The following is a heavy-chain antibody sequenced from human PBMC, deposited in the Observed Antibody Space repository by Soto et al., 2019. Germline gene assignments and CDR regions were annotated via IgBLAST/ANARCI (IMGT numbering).Heavy chain of an antibody. CDR1: GDSSSGGSFY. CDR2: ISYSGHT. D-gene: IGHD2-15*01. J-gene: IGHJ3*02. V-gene: IGHV4-39*01. Sequence: PSETLSLTCTVSGDSSSGGSFYWGWMRQLAGKGLEWIGSISYSGHTYHNPSLKSRVTISVDPSRNQFSLDLTSVTAADTAVYYCARQRAWYGEWAFDIWGQGTMVTVSS. CDR3: ARQRAWYGEWAFDI.